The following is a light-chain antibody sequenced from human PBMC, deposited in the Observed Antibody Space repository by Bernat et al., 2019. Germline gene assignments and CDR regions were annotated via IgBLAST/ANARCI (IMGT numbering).Light chain of an antibody. CDR2: EVT. V-gene: IGLV2-18*02. Sequence: QSALTQPPAVSGSPGQSVTISCTGSSSDVGSFNRVSCYQQSPGTAPRLIIYEVTNRPSGVPARFSGSKSGNTASLTISGLQPDDEAHYYCSSYTSGNTYVFATGPQVTDL. CDR1: SSDVGSFNR. J-gene: IGLJ1*01. CDR3: SSYTSGNTYV.